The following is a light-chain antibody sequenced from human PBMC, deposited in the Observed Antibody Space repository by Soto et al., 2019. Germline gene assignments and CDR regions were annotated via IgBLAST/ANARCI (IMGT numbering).Light chain of an antibody. Sequence: EIVLTQSPGTLSLSPGERATLSCRASQSIRSNDLAWYQHKPGQAPRLLIYGASGRASGIPDRFSGSGSGTDFTLSISRVEPEDFALYYCQQYHRSLTFGGGTKVDIK. CDR2: GAS. CDR3: QQYHRSLT. J-gene: IGKJ4*01. V-gene: IGKV3-20*01. CDR1: QSIRSND.